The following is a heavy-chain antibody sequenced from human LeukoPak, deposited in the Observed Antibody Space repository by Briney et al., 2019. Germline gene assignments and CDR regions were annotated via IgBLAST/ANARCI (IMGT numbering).Heavy chain of an antibody. CDR3: ARQYDTVFAY. CDR2: INPNSGVT. D-gene: IGHD3-22*01. Sequence: ASVRVSCKASGYTFSDYYMHWVRQAPGQGLEWMGWINPNSGVTNYARKFQGRVTMTRDTSISTAYMELSRVTSADTAVYYCARQYDTVFAYWGQGTLVTVSS. V-gene: IGHV1-2*02. J-gene: IGHJ4*02. CDR1: GYTFSDYY.